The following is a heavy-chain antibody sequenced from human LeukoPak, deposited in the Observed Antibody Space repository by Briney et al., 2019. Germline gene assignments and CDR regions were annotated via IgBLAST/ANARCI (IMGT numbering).Heavy chain of an antibody. CDR3: AAGIAVAAFDY. D-gene: IGHD6-19*01. CDR1: WFTFSSYA. V-gene: IGHV3-64*01. CDR2: ISSNGDST. Sequence: GGSLRLSCAASWFTFSSYAMHWVRQAPGKGLEYVSGISSNGDSTDYANSVKGRFTISRDNSKNTLYLQMGSLRSEDMAVFYCAAGIAVAAFDYWGQGTLVTVSS. J-gene: IGHJ4*02.